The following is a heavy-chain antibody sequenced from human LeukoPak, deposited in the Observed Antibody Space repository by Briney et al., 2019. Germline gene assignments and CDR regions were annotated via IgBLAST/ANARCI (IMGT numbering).Heavy chain of an antibody. Sequence: GGSLRLSCAASGFTFSSYAMNWVRQAPGKGLEWVSAIRGSGEGTFYAHSVKGRFTISRDNAKNTLYLQLDSLRAEDTAVYYCAKPGYFTGSGSYYFDCWGQGTLVTVSS. CDR1: GFTFSSYA. V-gene: IGHV3-23*01. J-gene: IGHJ4*02. CDR2: IRGSGEGT. CDR3: AKPGYFTGSGSYYFDC. D-gene: IGHD3-10*01.